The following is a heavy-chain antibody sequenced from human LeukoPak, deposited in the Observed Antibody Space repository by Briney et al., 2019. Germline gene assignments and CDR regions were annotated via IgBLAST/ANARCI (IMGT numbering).Heavy chain of an antibody. Sequence: ASVEVSCKTSGYNFKDYFMHWVRQAPGQGLEWMGWINPDTGGTNYAQRFQGRVTMTRDTSITTVYMELSSLRSDDTAVYYCARDPPYSGHDHFDSWGQGTLVTVSS. D-gene: IGHD1-26*01. J-gene: IGHJ4*02. CDR1: GYNFKDYF. CDR3: ARDPPYSGHDHFDS. CDR2: INPDTGGT. V-gene: IGHV1-2*02.